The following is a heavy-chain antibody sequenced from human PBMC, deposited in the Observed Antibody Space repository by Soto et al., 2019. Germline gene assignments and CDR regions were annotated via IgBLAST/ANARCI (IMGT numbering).Heavy chain of an antibody. Sequence: ASVKVACKASGYTFTSYGISWVRQAPGQGLEWMGWISAYNGNTNYAQKLQGRVTMTTDTSTSTAYMELRSLRSDDTAVYYCARGYDILTGYYIIGDYWGQGTLVTVSS. CDR1: GYTFTSYG. CDR3: ARGYDILTGYYIIGDY. V-gene: IGHV1-18*01. CDR2: ISAYNGNT. J-gene: IGHJ4*02. D-gene: IGHD3-9*01.